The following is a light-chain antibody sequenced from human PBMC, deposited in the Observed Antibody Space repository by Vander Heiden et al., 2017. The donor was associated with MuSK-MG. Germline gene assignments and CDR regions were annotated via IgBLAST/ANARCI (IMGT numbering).Light chain of an antibody. J-gene: IGKJ1*01. V-gene: IGKV1-39*01. CDR1: QSISSY. CDR2: AAS. Sequence: DLQMTQSPSSLSASVGDRVTITCRASQSISSYLNWYQQKPGKAPKLLIYAASSLQSGVPSRFSGSGSGTDFTLTISSLQPEDFATYYCQQSDSTPWTFGQGTKVEIK. CDR3: QQSDSTPWT.